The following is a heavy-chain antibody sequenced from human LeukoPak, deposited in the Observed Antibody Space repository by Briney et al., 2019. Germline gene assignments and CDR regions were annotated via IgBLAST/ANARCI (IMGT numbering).Heavy chain of an antibody. J-gene: IGHJ6*03. CDR1: GFTFSDYY. CDR3: ARAGGPPHYYYYYMDV. CDR2: ISSSGSTT. Sequence: GGSLRLSCSASGFTFSDYYMSWIRQAPGKGLEGVSIISSSGSTTFYADSVKGRFTISRDNAQNSLYLQMNSLRVDDTTIYYCARAGGPPHYYYYYMDVWGNGTTVTVSS. V-gene: IGHV3-11*04. D-gene: IGHD2-15*01.